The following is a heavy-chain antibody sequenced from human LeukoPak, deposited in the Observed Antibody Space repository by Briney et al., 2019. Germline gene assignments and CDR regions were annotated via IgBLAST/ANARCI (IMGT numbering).Heavy chain of an antibody. V-gene: IGHV1-8*01. CDR3: ARGAGYQPAY. CDR2: INPNSGNT. Sequence: ASVKVSCKASGYTFTSYDINWVRQATGQGLEWMGWINPNSGNTGYAQNFQGRVTMTRNTAINTAYMELSSLKAQDPAVYYCARGAGYQPAYWGQGTLVTVSS. J-gene: IGHJ4*02. CDR1: GYTFTSYD. D-gene: IGHD6-13*01.